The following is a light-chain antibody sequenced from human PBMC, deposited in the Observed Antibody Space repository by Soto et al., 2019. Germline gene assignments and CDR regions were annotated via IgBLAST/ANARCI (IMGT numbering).Light chain of an antibody. CDR1: QSVSSSY. CDR3: QQYGSSPGT. V-gene: IGKV3-20*01. Sequence: EIVLTQSPGTLSLSPGERATLSCRASQSVSSSYLAWYQQKPGQAPRLLIYGASSRATGIPDRFSVSGSGTDFNLTISRLEPEYFAVYYCQQYGSSPGTFGQGTRLEIK. CDR2: GAS. J-gene: IGKJ5*01.